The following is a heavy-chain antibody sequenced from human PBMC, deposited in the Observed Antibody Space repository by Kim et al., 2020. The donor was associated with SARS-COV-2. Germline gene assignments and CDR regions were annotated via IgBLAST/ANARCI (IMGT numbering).Heavy chain of an antibody. CDR1: GFTFSSYG. Sequence: GGSLRLSCAASGFTFSSYGMHWVRQAPGKGLEWVAVISYDGSNKYYADSVKSRFTISRDNSKNTLYLQMNSLRAEDTAVYYCAKTAYSSSWYALPASDPWGQGTLVTVSS. D-gene: IGHD6-13*01. V-gene: IGHV3-30*18. J-gene: IGHJ5*02. CDR3: AKTAYSSSWYALPASDP. CDR2: ISYDGSNK.